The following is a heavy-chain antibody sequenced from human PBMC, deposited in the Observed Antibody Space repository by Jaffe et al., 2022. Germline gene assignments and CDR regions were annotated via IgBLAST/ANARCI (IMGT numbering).Heavy chain of an antibody. CDR1: GFSLSTSGVG. CDR3: AHVPSKQLVGSWVWDWFDP. J-gene: IGHJ5*02. CDR2: IYWNDDK. Sequence: QITLKESGPTLVKPTQTLTLTCTFSGFSLSTSGVGVGWIRQPPGKALEWLALIYWNDDKRYSPSLKSRLTITKDTSKNQVVLTMTNMDPVDTATYYCAHVPSKQLVGSWVWDWFDPWGQGTLVTVSS. V-gene: IGHV2-5*01. D-gene: IGHD6-6*01.